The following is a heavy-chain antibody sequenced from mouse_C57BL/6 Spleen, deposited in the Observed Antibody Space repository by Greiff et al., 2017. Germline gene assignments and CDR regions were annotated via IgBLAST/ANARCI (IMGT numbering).Heavy chain of an antibody. CDR2: IWSGGST. Sequence: VQLQESGPGLVQPSQRLSLTCTVSGFSLTSYGVHWVSQSPGKGLEWLGVIWSGGSTDYNAAFISSLSTSKDNSTSQVFFKMNSLQADDTARYYCASLLFYAMDDWGQGTSVTVSS. CDR1: GFSLTSYG. CDR3: ASLLFYAMDD. D-gene: IGHD6-2*01. J-gene: IGHJ4*01. V-gene: IGHV2-2*01.